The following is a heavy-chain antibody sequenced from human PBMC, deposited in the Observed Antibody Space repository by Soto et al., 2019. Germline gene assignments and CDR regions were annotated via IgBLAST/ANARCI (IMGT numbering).Heavy chain of an antibody. Sequence: PGGSLRLSCAASGFTFSSYSMNWVRQAPGKGLEWVANIKKDGSEKYYVDSVKGGFTISRDNAKNSLYLQMNSLRAEDTAVYYCARDLVYNWNAYYYYYMDVWGKGTTVTVSS. V-gene: IGHV3-7*01. J-gene: IGHJ6*03. D-gene: IGHD1-1*01. CDR1: GFTFSSYS. CDR3: ARDLVYNWNAYYYYYMDV. CDR2: IKKDGSEK.